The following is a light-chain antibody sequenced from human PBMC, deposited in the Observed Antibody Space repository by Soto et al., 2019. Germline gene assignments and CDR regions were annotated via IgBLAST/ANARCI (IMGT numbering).Light chain of an antibody. Sequence: EIVLTQSPGTLSLSPGEGDTLSCRASQSVSSNSLAWYQQKPGQAPRLLIYGASTRATGIPDRFSGSGSGTDFTLTINRLEPEDFAVYYCQQYGSSPLTFGGGIKVEIK. CDR2: GAS. V-gene: IGKV3-20*01. J-gene: IGKJ4*01. CDR3: QQYGSSPLT. CDR1: QSVSSNS.